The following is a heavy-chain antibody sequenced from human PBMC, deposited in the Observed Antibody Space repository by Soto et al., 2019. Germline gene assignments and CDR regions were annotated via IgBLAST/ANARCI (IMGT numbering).Heavy chain of an antibody. CDR2: ISHEGTYK. Sequence: VQLVESGGGVVQPGGSLRLSFAASGFPFGPYTMHWVRQAPGRGLEWVAVISHEGTYKYYADSVKGRFTISRDNSKNTLYLQMNSLRAEDTAVYYCARGGGFCGGDCYKGGIDYWGQGTLVT. CDR1: GFPFGPYT. D-gene: IGHD2-21*02. CDR3: ARGGGFCGGDCYKGGIDY. J-gene: IGHJ4*02. V-gene: IGHV3-30*04.